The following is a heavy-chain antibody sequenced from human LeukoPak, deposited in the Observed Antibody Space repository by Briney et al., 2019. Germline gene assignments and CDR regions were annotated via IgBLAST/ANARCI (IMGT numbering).Heavy chain of an antibody. CDR2: ISSSGSTI. J-gene: IGHJ4*02. Sequence: PGGSLRLSCAASGFTFSSYSMNWVRQAPGKGLEWVSYISSSGSTIYYADSVKGRFTISRDNAKNSLYLQMNSLRAEDTAVYYCARIPPEYYDFWSGYYGTYADYWGQGTLVTVSS. V-gene: IGHV3-48*04. D-gene: IGHD3-3*01. CDR3: ARIPPEYYDFWSGYYGTYADY. CDR1: GFTFSSYS.